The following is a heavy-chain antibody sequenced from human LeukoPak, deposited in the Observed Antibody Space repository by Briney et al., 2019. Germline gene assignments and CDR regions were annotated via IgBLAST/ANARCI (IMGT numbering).Heavy chain of an antibody. D-gene: IGHD3-22*01. Sequence: SETLSLTCTVSGGSISSYYWSWIRQPAGKGLEWIGRIFDSGSTNYNPSLKSRVTMSVDTSQNQFSLRLTSVTAADTAVYYCARSSYYDSTGYYHWGQGALVTVSS. CDR2: IFDSGST. CDR3: ARSSYYDSTGYYH. J-gene: IGHJ5*02. CDR1: GGSISSYY. V-gene: IGHV4-4*07.